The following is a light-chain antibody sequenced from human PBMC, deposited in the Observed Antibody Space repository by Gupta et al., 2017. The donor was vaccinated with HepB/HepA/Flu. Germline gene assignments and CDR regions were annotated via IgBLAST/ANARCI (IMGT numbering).Light chain of an antibody. CDR1: QSGLYSATNRNY. Sequence: DIVMTLTPDSPAVSLVERAPLNCKSRQSGLYSATNRNYLAGYQQKPGQQPKLPFYRASTRESGVPDRFSGSGSGTDFTLTISSLQAEDAAVYDVQQYYTNPHTFGQGTKLEIK. CDR3: QQYYTNPHT. CDR2: RAS. J-gene: IGKJ2*01. V-gene: IGKV4-1*01.